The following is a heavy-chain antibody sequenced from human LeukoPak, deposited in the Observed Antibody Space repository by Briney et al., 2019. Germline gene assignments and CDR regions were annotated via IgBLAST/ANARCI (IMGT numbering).Heavy chain of an antibody. CDR1: GFTFNTYA. CDR3: AKTTVGYSSGRYPGWPADC. CDR2: ICGSGGCT. Sequence: GGSLRLSCEASGFTFNTYAMYWVRQAPGKGLEWVSGICGSGGCTYYADSVKGRFTISRDNSKNTVYLQMNSLTADDTAVYYCAKTTVGYSSGRYPGWPADCWGQGALVTVSS. J-gene: IGHJ4*02. V-gene: IGHV3-23*01. D-gene: IGHD6-19*01.